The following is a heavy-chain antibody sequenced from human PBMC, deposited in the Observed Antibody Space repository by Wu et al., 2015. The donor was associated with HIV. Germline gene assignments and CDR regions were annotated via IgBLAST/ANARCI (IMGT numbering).Heavy chain of an antibody. Sequence: QVHLEQSGAEVKKPGSSVKVSCKTSGGTFSNYGVSWVRQAPGQGLEWMGRIIPMFGTTKYEQKLQGRVTITADESTSTAYMELNSLRSEDTAVYYCARSGTYYDNTLDYWGQGTLVTVSS. CDR2: IIPMFGTT. D-gene: IGHD1-26*01. CDR1: GGTFSNYG. J-gene: IGHJ4*02. V-gene: IGHV1-69*13. CDR3: ARSGTYYDNTLDY.